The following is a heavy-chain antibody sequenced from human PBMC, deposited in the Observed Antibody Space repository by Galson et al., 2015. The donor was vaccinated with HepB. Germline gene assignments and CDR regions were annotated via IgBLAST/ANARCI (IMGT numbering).Heavy chain of an antibody. CDR1: GFTFSSYA. CDR2: ISGSGSST. D-gene: IGHD3-22*01. J-gene: IGHJ4*02. CDR3: AKGAAFYYDSSAYYLN. Sequence: SLRLSCAASGFTFSSYAMNWVRQAPGKGLEWVSAISGSGSSTYYADSVKGRFTIFRGNSKNTLYLQMNSLRAEDTAVYYCAKGAAFYYDSSAYYLNWGQGTLVTVSS. V-gene: IGHV3-23*01.